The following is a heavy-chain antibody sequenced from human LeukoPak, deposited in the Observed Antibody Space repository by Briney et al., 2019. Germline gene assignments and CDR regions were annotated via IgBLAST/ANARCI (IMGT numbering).Heavy chain of an antibody. D-gene: IGHD1-26*01. CDR2: ISYDGSNK. Sequence: PGRSLRLSCAASGFTFSSYAMHWVRQAPGKGLEWVAVISYDGSNKYYADPVKGRFTISRDNSKNTLYLQMNSLRAEDTAVYYCARPRVGATKRAFDIWGQGTMVTVSS. CDR1: GFTFSSYA. J-gene: IGHJ3*02. CDR3: ARPRVGATKRAFDI. V-gene: IGHV3-30-3*01.